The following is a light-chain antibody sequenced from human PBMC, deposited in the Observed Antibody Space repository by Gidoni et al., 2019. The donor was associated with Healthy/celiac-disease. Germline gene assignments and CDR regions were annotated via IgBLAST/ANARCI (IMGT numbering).Light chain of an antibody. V-gene: IGKV1-27*01. Sequence: DIQMTQSPSSLSASVGDRVTITCRASLGISNYLAWYQQKPGKVPKLLIYAASTLQSGVPSRFSGSGYGTDCTLTSSSLQPEDVATYYCQKYNSDLTFTFGHGTKVDIK. CDR3: QKYNSDLTFT. CDR2: AAS. CDR1: LGISNY. J-gene: IGKJ3*01.